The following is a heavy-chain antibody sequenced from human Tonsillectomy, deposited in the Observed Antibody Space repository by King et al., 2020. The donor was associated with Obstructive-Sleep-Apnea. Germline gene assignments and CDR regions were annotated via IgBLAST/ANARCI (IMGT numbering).Heavy chain of an antibody. D-gene: IGHD1-1*01. V-gene: IGHV4-39*01. Sequence: LQLQESGPGLVKPAETLSLTCTVSCGSFSGGSYYCGCIRQPPGKGLEGLARIWDNWRTYSCPSLNNRVSMTVYTSRNQFSLKLNALTAADTAVYYCAPEAGTTGARFFDPWGQGTLVTVSS. J-gene: IGHJ5*02. CDR1: CGSFSGGSYY. CDR3: APEAGTTGARFFDP. CDR2: IWDNWRT.